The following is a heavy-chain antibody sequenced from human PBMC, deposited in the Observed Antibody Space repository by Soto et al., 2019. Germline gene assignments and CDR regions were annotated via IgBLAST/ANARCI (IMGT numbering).Heavy chain of an antibody. J-gene: IGHJ4*02. V-gene: IGHV3-23*01. D-gene: IGHD2-15*01. CDR3: AKQYDGHCSGGSCFAYKSRPYDY. CDR2: ISGSGGST. CDR1: GFTFSSYA. Sequence: GGSLRLSCAASGFTFSSYAMSWVRQAPGKGLEWVSAISGSGGSTYYADSVKGRFTISRDNSKNTLYLQMNSLRAEDTAVYYCAKQYDGHCSGGSCFAYKSRPYDYWGQGTLVTVSS.